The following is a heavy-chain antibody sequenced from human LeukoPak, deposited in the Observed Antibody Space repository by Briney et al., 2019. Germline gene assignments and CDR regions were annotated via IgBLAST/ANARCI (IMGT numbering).Heavy chain of an antibody. Sequence: SETLSLTCTVSGDSISSSNYYWIWIRQPPGKGLEWIGTFLYSGGTYYNPSLKSRVTISVDTSKNQFSLKENSVTAADTAVYYCTREGEGRWLQSGYWGQGTLVTVSS. V-gene: IGHV4-39*07. D-gene: IGHD5-24*01. CDR2: FLYSGGT. CDR3: TREGEGRWLQSGY. CDR1: GDSISSSNYY. J-gene: IGHJ4*02.